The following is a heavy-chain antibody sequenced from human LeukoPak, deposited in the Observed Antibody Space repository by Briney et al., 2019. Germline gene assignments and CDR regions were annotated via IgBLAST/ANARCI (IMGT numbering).Heavy chain of an antibody. CDR2: IYTSGST. Sequence: PSETLSLTCTVSGGSISSYYWSWIRQPAGKGLEWIGRIYTSGSTNYNPSLKSRVTISVDKSKNQFSLKLSSVTAADTAVYYCARGGTDSSGYYCGGYFDYWGQGTLVTVSS. V-gene: IGHV4-4*07. J-gene: IGHJ4*02. CDR3: ARGGTDSSGYYCGGYFDY. D-gene: IGHD3-22*01. CDR1: GGSISSYY.